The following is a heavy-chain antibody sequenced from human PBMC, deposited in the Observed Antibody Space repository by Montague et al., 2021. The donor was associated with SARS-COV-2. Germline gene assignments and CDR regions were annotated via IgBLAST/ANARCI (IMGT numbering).Heavy chain of an antibody. CDR1: GGSFSGYY. J-gene: IGHJ2*01. Sequence: SETLSLTCAVYGGSFSGYYWSWIRQSPGKGLEWIGEINHSGSTNYNPSLKSRVTISVDTSKNQFSLKLSSVTAADTAVYYCARGLIVVVTAIPWYFDLWGRGTLVTVSS. V-gene: IGHV4-34*01. D-gene: IGHD2-21*02. CDR2: INHSGST. CDR3: ARGLIVVVTAIPWYFDL.